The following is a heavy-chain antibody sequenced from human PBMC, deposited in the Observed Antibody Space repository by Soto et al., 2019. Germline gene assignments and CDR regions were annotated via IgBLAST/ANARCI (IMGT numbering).Heavy chain of an antibody. CDR3: ARGGGNTVIDDPFDI. J-gene: IGHJ3*02. CDR1: GGSISSGSYY. D-gene: IGHD2-21*01. CDR2: MYYTGST. V-gene: IGHV4-31*03. Sequence: SETLSLTCTVSGGSISSGSYYWSWIRQHPGKGLEWIGCMYYTGSTYYNPSLKSRVTISLDTSKNQVSLRLSSVTAADTAVYYCARGGGNTVIDDPFDIWGQGTMVTVSS.